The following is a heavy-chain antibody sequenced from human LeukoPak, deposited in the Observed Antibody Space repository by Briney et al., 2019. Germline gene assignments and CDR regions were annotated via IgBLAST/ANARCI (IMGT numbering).Heavy chain of an antibody. D-gene: IGHD1-26*01. CDR3: ARHASGVLDH. V-gene: IGHV4-39*01. CDR2: IDSGGDT. Sequence: SESLSLTCTVSGGSIGRSYYWAWIRQTPGKTLDWIGSIDSGGDTDHNPSLKSRVTMSVNSSKKHFSLRLTSLTATDTGIYYCARHASGVLDHWGQGTLVTVSS. CDR1: GGSIGRSYY. J-gene: IGHJ4*02.